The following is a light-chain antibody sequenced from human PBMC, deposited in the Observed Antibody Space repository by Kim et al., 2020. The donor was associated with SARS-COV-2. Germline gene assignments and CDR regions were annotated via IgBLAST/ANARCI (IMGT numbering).Light chain of an antibody. CDR1: SGSIASNY. CDR3: QSYDSSNRV. CDR2: EDN. Sequence: NFMLTQPHSVSESPGKTVTISCTRSSGSIASNYVQWYQQRPGSSPTTVIYEDNQRPSGVPDRFSGSFDSSSNSASLTISGLKTEDEADYYCQSYDSSNRVFGGGTKLTVL. J-gene: IGLJ3*02. V-gene: IGLV6-57*01.